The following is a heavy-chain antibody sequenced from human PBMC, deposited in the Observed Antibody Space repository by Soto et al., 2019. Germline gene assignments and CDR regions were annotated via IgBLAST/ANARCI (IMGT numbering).Heavy chain of an antibody. CDR3: ARDKGVAARPCGWFDP. CDR2: INPSGGST. J-gene: IGHJ5*02. V-gene: IGHV1-46*01. D-gene: IGHD6-6*01. CDR1: GYTFTSYY. Sequence: ASVKVSCKASGYTFTSYYMHWVRQAPGQGLEWMGIINPSGGSTSYAQKFQGRVTMTRDTSTSTVYMELSSLRSEDTAVYYCARDKGVAARPCGWFDPWGQGTLVNVSS.